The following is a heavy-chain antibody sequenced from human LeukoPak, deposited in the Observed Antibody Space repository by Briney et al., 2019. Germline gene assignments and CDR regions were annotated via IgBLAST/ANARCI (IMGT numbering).Heavy chain of an antibody. J-gene: IGHJ5*02. Sequence: SETLSLTCAVYGGSFSGYYWSWIRQPPGKGLEWIGEINHSGSTNYNPSLESRVTISVDTSKNQFSLKLSPVTAADTAVYYCARGGVVPAAIQSGSLYNWFDPWGQGTLVTVSS. CDR2: INHSGST. CDR3: ARGGVVPAAIQSGSLYNWFDP. CDR1: GGSFSGYY. D-gene: IGHD2-2*01. V-gene: IGHV4-34*01.